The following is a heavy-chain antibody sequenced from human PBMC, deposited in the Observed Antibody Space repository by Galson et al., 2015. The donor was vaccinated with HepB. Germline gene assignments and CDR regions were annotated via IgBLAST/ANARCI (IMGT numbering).Heavy chain of an antibody. CDR2: ISYDGSNK. V-gene: IGHV3-30*04. D-gene: IGHD3-10*01. CDR3: ARDGWFGEFHAFDI. J-gene: IGHJ3*02. CDR1: GFTLSSYA. Sequence: SLRLSCAASGFTLSSYAMHWVRQAPGKGLEWVAVISYDGSNKYYADSVKGRFTISRDNSKNTLYLQMNSLRAEDTAVYYCARDGWFGEFHAFDIWGQGTMVTVSS.